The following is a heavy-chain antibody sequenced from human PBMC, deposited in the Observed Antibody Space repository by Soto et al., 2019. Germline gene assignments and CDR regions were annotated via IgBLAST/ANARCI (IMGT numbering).Heavy chain of an antibody. V-gene: IGHV4-38-2*01. J-gene: IGHJ6*01. D-gene: IGHD3-9*01. Sequence: SLTSPVSCYSSAIGYYWSLIRQSPGKGLEWIGIIYHAGSVYYNPSLNSRVAVSLDTSKNHFSLKLTSVTAADTAVYYCARTFDHYGMDVWGQGTPVTVSS. CDR3: ARTFDHYGMDV. CDR1: CYSSAIGYY. CDR2: IYHAGSV.